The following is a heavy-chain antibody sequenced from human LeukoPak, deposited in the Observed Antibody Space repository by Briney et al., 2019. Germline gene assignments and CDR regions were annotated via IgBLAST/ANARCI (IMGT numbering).Heavy chain of an antibody. J-gene: IGHJ4*02. CDR2: IYWDDAK. D-gene: IGHD3-3*01. V-gene: IGHV2-5*02. Sequence: EFGPTLLKPTQTLTLTCTFSGFSLSTSGVGVGWIRQPPGKALEWLALIYWDDAKYYIPSLKDKLTITKDTSKNQVVLTLTNTDPVDTATYYCSHATTIFGVSSTFSYWGQEPLVTVSS. CDR1: GFSLSTSGVG. CDR3: SHATTIFGVSSTFSY.